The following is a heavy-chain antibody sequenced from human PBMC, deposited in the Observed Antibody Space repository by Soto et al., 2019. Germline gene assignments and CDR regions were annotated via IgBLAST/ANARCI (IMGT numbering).Heavy chain of an antibody. D-gene: IGHD4-17*01. CDR3: ARMRLTVTTADGMDV. Sequence: SETLSLTCAVYGGSFSGYYWSWIRQPPGKGLEWIGEINHSGSTNYNPSLKSRVTISVDTSKNQFSLKLSFVTAADTAVYYCARMRLTVTTADGMDVWGQGTTVTVSS. J-gene: IGHJ6*02. CDR2: INHSGST. CDR1: GGSFSGYY. V-gene: IGHV4-34*01.